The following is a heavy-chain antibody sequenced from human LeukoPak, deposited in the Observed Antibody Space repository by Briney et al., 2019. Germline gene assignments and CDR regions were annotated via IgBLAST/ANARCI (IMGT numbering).Heavy chain of an antibody. CDR1: GFTFSSYS. CDR3: ARVKTAAGTGGGNDY. J-gene: IGHJ4*02. V-gene: IGHV3-21*01. D-gene: IGHD6-13*01. Sequence: GGSLRLSCAASGFTFSSYSMNWVRQAPGKVLEWVSSISSSSSYIYYADSVKGRFPISRDNAKNSLYLQMNSLRAEDTAVYYCARVKTAAGTGGGNDYWGQGTLVTVSS. CDR2: ISSSSSYI.